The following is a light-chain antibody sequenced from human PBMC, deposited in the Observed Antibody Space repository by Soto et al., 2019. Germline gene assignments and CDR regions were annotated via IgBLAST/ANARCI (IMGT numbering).Light chain of an antibody. CDR3: QQYNDWPRT. J-gene: IGKJ2*01. V-gene: IGKV3-15*01. Sequence: EIVMTQSPATLSVSLGERATLSCRASQSISNTLAWFQQKPGQGPRLLIYGASTMATGIPARFSGSGSGTDFTLTISSLQSEDFAVYFCQQYNDWPRTFGQGTTLEIK. CDR2: GAS. CDR1: QSISNT.